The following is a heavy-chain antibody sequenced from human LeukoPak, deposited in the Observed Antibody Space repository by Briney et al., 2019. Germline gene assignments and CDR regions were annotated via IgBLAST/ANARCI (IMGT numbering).Heavy chain of an antibody. CDR3: ASPYSGSFSDAFDI. Sequence: GESLKISCKGSGYSFANFWIGWVRQMPGKGLEWMGIIYPGDSDTRYSPSFQGQVTISADKSISTAYLQWSSLKASDTAMYYCASPYSGSFSDAFDIWGQGTVVTVSS. D-gene: IGHD1-26*01. V-gene: IGHV5-51*01. CDR2: IYPGDSDT. CDR1: GYSFANFW. J-gene: IGHJ3*02.